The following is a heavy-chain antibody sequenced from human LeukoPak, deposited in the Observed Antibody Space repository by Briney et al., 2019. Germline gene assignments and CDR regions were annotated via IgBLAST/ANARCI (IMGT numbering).Heavy chain of an antibody. D-gene: IGHD4-23*01. CDR1: GFTFSSYW. CDR3: ARDRPYGGKGDFDY. J-gene: IGHJ4*02. CDR2: IHNDGST. V-gene: IGHV3-66*01. Sequence: PGGSLRLSCAASGFTFSSYWMSWVRQAPGKGLEWVSVIHNDGSTYYADSVKGRFTISRDNSKNTLYLQMNSLRAEDTALYYCARDRPYGGKGDFDYWGQGTLVTVSS.